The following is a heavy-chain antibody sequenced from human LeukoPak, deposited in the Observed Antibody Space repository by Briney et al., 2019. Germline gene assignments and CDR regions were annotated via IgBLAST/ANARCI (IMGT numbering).Heavy chain of an antibody. CDR1: GFTFSSYA. CDR2: ISGSGGST. CDR3: AKSPVYDFWSGYDYFDY. D-gene: IGHD3-3*01. V-gene: IGHV3-23*01. J-gene: IGHJ4*02. Sequence: GGSLRLSCAASGFTFSSYAMSWVRQAPGEGLEWVSAISGSGGSTYYADSVKGRFTISRDNSKNTLYLQMNSLRAEDTAVYYCAKSPVYDFWSGYDYFDYWGQGTLVTVSS.